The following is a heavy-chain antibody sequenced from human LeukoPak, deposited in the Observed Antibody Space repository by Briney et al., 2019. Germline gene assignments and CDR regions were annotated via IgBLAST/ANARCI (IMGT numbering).Heavy chain of an antibody. CDR3: ARSARIAAAGNQFDY. Sequence: SETLSLTCTVSGGSISSSSYYWGWIRQPPGKGLEWIGSIYYSGSTYYNPSLKSRVTISVDTSKNQFSLKLSSVTAADTAVYYCARSARIAAAGNQFDYWGQGTLVTVSS. V-gene: IGHV4-39*07. CDR2: IYYSGST. J-gene: IGHJ4*02. CDR1: GGSISSSSYY. D-gene: IGHD6-13*01.